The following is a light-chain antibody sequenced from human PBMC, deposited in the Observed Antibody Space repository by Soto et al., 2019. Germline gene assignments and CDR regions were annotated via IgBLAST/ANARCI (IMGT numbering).Light chain of an antibody. CDR2: DVS. J-gene: IGLJ1*01. CDR3: SSYTSSSTYV. V-gene: IGLV2-14*01. CDR1: SSDVGGYNY. Sequence: QSVLTQPASVSGSPGQSIAISCTGTSSDVGGYNYVSWYQQHPGKAPKLMIYDVSNRPSGVSNRFSGSKSGNTASLTFSGLQAEDEADYYCSSYTSSSTYVFGTGTKVTVL.